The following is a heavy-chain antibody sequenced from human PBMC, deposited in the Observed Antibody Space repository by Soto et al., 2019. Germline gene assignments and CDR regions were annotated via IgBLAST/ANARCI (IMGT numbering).Heavy chain of an antibody. J-gene: IGHJ4*02. Sequence: GGSLRLSCAASGFSFSDYYMSWIRPAPGKGLEWISYITSSGGSVYYADSVKGRFTISRDNAKKSLYLQMNSLRVEDTAVYYCAREIDYSSGCFDSWGQGTLVTVPQ. V-gene: IGHV3-11*01. D-gene: IGHD6-19*01. CDR2: ITSSGGSV. CDR1: GFSFSDYY. CDR3: AREIDYSSGCFDS.